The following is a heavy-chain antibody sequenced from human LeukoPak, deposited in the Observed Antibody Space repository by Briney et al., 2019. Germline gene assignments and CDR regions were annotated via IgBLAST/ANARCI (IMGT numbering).Heavy chain of an antibody. CDR2: TYHSDYT. V-gene: IGHV4-4*02. D-gene: IGHD5/OR15-5a*01. Sequence: SETLSLTCAVSGGSISSSHWWSWVRQSPGKGLEWIGNTYHSDYTNYNPSLKSRATISVDKSKNQLSLKVISVTAADTAIYYCARDNKSTADAFDVWGQGTMVTVSS. CDR1: GGSISSSHW. CDR3: ARDNKSTADAFDV. J-gene: IGHJ3*01.